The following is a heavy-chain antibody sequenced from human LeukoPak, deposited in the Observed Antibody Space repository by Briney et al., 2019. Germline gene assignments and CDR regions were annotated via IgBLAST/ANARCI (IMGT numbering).Heavy chain of an antibody. D-gene: IGHD3-16*01. CDR1: GFSFSSHA. Sequence: GGSLPLSCEVSGFSFSSHAFCWVRQAPGRGLEWVSSIDIGGGSTNYADSVTGRFTIFRDNSKNTVYLQMNGLRAEDTALYYCANEIRPNDHWGQPTVV. CDR2: IDIGGGST. J-gene: IGHJ4*02. V-gene: IGHV3-23*01. CDR3: ANEIRPNDH.